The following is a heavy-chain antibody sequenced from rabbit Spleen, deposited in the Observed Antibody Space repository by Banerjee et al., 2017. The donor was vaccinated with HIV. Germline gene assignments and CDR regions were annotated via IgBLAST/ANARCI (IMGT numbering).Heavy chain of an antibody. Sequence: QEQLKETGGGLVQPGGSLTLSCKASGFDFSGYGMSWVRQAPGKGLEWIGYIDPLFGITYYANWVNGRFSISRENAQNTVFLQMTSLTAADTATYFCARDGAGGSYFALWGPGTLVTVS. V-gene: IGHV1S47*01. CDR1: GFDFSGYG. CDR2: IDPLFGIT. D-gene: IGHD8-1*01. CDR3: ARDGAGGSYFAL. J-gene: IGHJ4*01.